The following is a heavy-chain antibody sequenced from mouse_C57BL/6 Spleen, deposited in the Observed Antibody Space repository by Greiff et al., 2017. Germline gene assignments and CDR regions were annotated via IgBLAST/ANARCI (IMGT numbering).Heavy chain of an antibody. V-gene: IGHV1-69*01. D-gene: IGHD2-5*01. Sequence: QVQLQQPGAELVMPGASVKLSCKASGYTFTSYWMHWVKQRPGQGLEWIGEIDPSDSYTNYNQKFKGKSTLTVDKSSSTAYMQLSSLTSEDSAVYYCARAANSNYEDYFDYWGQGTSLTVSS. J-gene: IGHJ2*02. CDR1: GYTFTSYW. CDR3: ARAANSNYEDYFDY. CDR2: IDPSDSYT.